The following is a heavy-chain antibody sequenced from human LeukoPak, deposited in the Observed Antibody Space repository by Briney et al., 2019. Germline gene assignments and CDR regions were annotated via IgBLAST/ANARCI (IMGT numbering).Heavy chain of an antibody. D-gene: IGHD2-2*01. CDR3: ARGVSGYCSSTSCYEDNWFDP. CDR2: IGTAGDT. Sequence: GGSLRLSCAASGFTFSSYDMHWVRQATGKGLEWVSAIGTAGDTYYPGSVKGRFTISRENAKNSSYLQMNSLRAGDTAVYYCARGVSGYCSSTSCYEDNWFDPWGQGTLVTVSS. J-gene: IGHJ5*02. CDR1: GFTFSSYD. V-gene: IGHV3-13*01.